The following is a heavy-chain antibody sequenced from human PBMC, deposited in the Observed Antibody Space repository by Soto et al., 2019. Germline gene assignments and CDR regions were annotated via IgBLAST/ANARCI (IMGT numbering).Heavy chain of an antibody. CDR3: AKDRCGGDCYFFDY. Sequence: GGSLRLSCAAAGFTFTNYAMRWVRQAPGKGLEWVAGVSASAFDTYYADSVQGRFAISRGNSKNTLYLQMNSLRAEDTAVYYCAKDRCGGDCYFFDYWGQGILVTVSS. V-gene: IGHV3-23*01. D-gene: IGHD2-21*02. CDR1: GFTFTNYA. J-gene: IGHJ4*02. CDR2: VSASAFDT.